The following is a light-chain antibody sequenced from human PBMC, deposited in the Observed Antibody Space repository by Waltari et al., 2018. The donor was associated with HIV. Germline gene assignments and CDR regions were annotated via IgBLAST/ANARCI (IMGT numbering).Light chain of an antibody. CDR2: DVT. CDR3: CSYAGSGTWV. V-gene: IGLV2-23*02. CDR1: SSDVGGYNY. Sequence: QSALTQPASVSGSPGQSITISCTGTSSDVGGYNYVSWYQQHPGKAPKLMFYDVTNRPSGVSNRFAGSKSGNTASLTISGLQAEDEADYYCCSYAGSGTWVFGGGTKLTVL. J-gene: IGLJ3*02.